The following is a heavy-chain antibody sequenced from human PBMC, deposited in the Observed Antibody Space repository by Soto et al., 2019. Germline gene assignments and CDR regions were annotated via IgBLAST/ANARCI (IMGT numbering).Heavy chain of an antibody. J-gene: IGHJ4*02. CDR1: GTSISSNFW. CDR3: ARHVGVAGTRGFDY. V-gene: IGHV4-4*02. CDR2: AHPSGTT. D-gene: IGHD6-19*01. Sequence: QVQLQESGPGLVKPSGTLSLTCAVSGTSISSNFWWSWVRQPPGKGLEWIGEAHPSGTTNYNPSLESRVTISFDKSNNQLSLNLNSLTAADTAVFFCARHVGVAGTRGFDYWGQGVLVAVSS.